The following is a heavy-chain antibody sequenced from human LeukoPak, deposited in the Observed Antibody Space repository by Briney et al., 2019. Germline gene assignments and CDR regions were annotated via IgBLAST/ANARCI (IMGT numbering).Heavy chain of an antibody. Sequence: SETLSLTCTVSGGSISSYYWSWIRQPAGKGLEWIGRIYTSGSTNYNPSLKSRVTISVDTSKNQFSLKLSSVTAADTAVYYCARGLRFLEWLDYWGQGTLVTVSS. CDR2: IYTSGST. J-gene: IGHJ4*02. CDR3: ARGLRFLEWLDY. CDR1: GGSISSYY. V-gene: IGHV4-4*07. D-gene: IGHD3-3*01.